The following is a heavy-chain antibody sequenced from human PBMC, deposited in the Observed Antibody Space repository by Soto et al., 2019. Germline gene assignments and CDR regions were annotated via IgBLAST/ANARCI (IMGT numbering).Heavy chain of an antibody. J-gene: IGHJ5*02. Sequence: ASAKVPCTASGYTFTSYYMHWVRQSPGQGLEWMGMINLNGGNTSYAEKLQDRVTMTRDTSISTAHMELSSLRSEDTATYYCAVTYFDYTWGHYRYSWGQGTPVTVS. CDR2: INLNGGNT. D-gene: IGHD3-16*02. V-gene: IGHV1-46*04. CDR1: GYTFTSYY. CDR3: AVTYFDYTWGHYRYS.